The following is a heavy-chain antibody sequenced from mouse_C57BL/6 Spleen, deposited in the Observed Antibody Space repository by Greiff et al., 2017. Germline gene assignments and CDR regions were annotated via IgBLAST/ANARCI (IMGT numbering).Heavy chain of an antibody. Sequence: VQLQQSGPELVKPGASVKMSCKASGYTFTDYNMHWVKQSHGKSLEWIGYINPNNGGASYNQKFKGKATLTVTKSSSTAYMELRSLTSEDSAVYYCARYYLYYYAMDYWGQGTSVTVSS. D-gene: IGHD1-1*01. CDR1: GYTFTDYN. CDR3: ARYYLYYYAMDY. CDR2: INPNNGGA. J-gene: IGHJ4*01. V-gene: IGHV1-22*01.